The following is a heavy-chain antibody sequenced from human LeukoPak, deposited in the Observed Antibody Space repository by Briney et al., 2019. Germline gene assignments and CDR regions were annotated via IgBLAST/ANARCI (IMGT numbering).Heavy chain of an antibody. J-gene: IGHJ5*02. Sequence: GSPKDSSKHSLYTFTAYHMHWVRHDPGQRSKWKGWTDPIKVGTKSTQTPQGRVTMTGDTSISTAYMDLSGLRSDDTAVYYCARVGVYGGSWSWFDPWGQGTLVTVS. CDR3: ARVGVYGGSWSWFDP. V-gene: IGHV1-2*02. D-gene: IGHD6-13*01. CDR2: TDPIKVGT. CDR1: LYTFTAYH.